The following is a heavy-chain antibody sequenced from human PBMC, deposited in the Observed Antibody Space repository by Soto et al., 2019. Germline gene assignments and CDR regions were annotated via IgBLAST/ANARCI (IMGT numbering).Heavy chain of an antibody. J-gene: IGHJ3*02. CDR2: IYYSGST. V-gene: IGHV4-59*01. Sequence: SETLYLTCTVSGGSISGYYWNWFRQPPGKGLEWIGYIYYSGSTNYHPSLKSRVTISLDTSKNQFSLRLSSVTAADTAVYYCARGDLAMGASADAFDIWGQGTMVTVSS. CDR1: GGSISGYY. D-gene: IGHD1-26*01. CDR3: ARGDLAMGASADAFDI.